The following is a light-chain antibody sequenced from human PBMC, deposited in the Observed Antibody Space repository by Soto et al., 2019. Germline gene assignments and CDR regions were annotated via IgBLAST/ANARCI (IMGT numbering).Light chain of an antibody. V-gene: IGKV3-20*01. CDR2: GAS. CDR3: QQYDAWPPGT. CDR1: QSVSSSY. J-gene: IGKJ1*01. Sequence: EIVLTQSPGTLSLSPGERATLSCRASQSVSSSYVAWYQQKPGQPPRFLIYGASTRATGIPDRVSGSGSGTDFTLTISRLEPEDFAVYYCQQYDAWPPGTFGQGTKVEIK.